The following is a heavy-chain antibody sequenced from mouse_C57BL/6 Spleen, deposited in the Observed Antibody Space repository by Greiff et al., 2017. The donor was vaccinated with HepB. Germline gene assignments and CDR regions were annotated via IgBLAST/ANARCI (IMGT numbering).Heavy chain of an antibody. J-gene: IGHJ4*01. D-gene: IGHD2-3*01. CDR1: GYTFTSYW. V-gene: IGHV1-50*01. CDR2: IDPSDSYT. Sequence: QVQLQQPGAELVKPGASVKLSCKASGYTFTSYWMQWVKQRPGQGLEWIGEIDPSDSYTNYNQKFKGKATLTVDTSSSTAYVQLSSRTSEDSAVYYCARAGYSYAMDYWGPGTSVTVSS. CDR3: ARAGYSYAMDY.